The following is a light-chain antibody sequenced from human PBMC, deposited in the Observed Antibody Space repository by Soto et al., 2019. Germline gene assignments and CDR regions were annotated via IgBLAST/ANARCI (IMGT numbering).Light chain of an antibody. CDR3: QQYNSYPLT. CDR2: KAS. CDR1: QSISSW. J-gene: IGKJ1*01. Sequence: DIQMTQSPSTLAASVGDRVTITCRASQSISSWLAWYQQKPGKAPKLLIYKASSLESGVPSRFSGSGSGTEFTLTSSSLQPDDFATYYCQQYNSYPLTFGQGTTVEI. V-gene: IGKV1-5*03.